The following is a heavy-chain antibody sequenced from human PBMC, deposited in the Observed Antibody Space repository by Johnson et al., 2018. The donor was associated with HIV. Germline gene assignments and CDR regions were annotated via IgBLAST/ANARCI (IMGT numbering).Heavy chain of an antibody. Sequence: VQLVESGGVVVQPGGSLRLSCAASGFTFSNYAMSWVRQAPGKGLEWVSGINWNGGSTGYADSVKGRFTISRDNAKNSLYLQMNSLRAEDTAVYYCAKDWLAYCGGDCYSRAFDIWGQGTMVTVSS. V-gene: IGHV3-20*04. CDR2: INWNGGST. D-gene: IGHD2-21*02. J-gene: IGHJ3*02. CDR1: GFTFSNYA. CDR3: AKDWLAYCGGDCYSRAFDI.